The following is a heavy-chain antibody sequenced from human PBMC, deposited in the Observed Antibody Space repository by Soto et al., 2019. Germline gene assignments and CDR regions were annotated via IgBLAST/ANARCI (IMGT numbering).Heavy chain of an antibody. D-gene: IGHD3-3*01. J-gene: IGHJ4*02. CDR3: ARDPSYYDFWSGYWTHSYYFDY. V-gene: IGHV3-33*01. CDR2: IWYDGSNK. CDR1: GFTFSSYG. Sequence: QVQLVESGGGVVQPGRSLRLSCAASGFTFSSYGMHWVSQAPGKGLEWVAVIWYDGSNKYYADSVKGRFTISRDNSKNTLYLQMNSLRAEDTAVYYCARDPSYYDFWSGYWTHSYYFDYWGQGTLVTVSS.